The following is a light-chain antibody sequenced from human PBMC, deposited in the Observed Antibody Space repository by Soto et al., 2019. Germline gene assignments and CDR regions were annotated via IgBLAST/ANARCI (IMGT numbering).Light chain of an antibody. Sequence: DIVLTQSPDSLAVSLGESATINCKSSQSALYSSNNKNYLAWYQQKPGQPPKLLIYWASTRESGVPARFSGSGSGTDFTLTISSLQAEDVAVYYCQQYYSTPRTFGQGTKVEIK. CDR1: QSALYSSNNKNY. CDR2: WAS. CDR3: QQYYSTPRT. V-gene: IGKV4-1*01. J-gene: IGKJ1*01.